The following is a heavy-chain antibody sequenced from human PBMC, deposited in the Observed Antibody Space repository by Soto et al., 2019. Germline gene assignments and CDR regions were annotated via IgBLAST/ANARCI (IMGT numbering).Heavy chain of an antibody. CDR1: GFTFSSYS. V-gene: IGHV3-21*01. CDR2: ISSSSYI. D-gene: IGHD3-9*01. CDR3: ARDASDILTGYYKGPTNDAFDI. J-gene: IGHJ3*02. Sequence: GGSLRLSCAASGFTFSSYSMNWVRQAPGKGLEWVSSISSSSYIYYADSVKGRFTISRDNAKNSLYLQMNSLRAEDTAVYYCARDASDILTGYYKGPTNDAFDIWGQGTMVTVSS.